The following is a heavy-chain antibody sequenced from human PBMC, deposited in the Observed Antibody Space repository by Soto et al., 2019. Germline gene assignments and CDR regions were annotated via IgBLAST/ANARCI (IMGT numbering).Heavy chain of an antibody. CDR3: ATNERGGYSGYDWASFYYGMDV. Sequence: SETLSLTCTVSGGSISSGGYYWSWIRQHPGKGLEWIGYIYYSGSTYYNPSLKSRVTISVDTSKNQFSLKLSSVTAADTAVYYCATNERGGYSGYDWASFYYGMDVWGQGTTVTVSS. CDR1: GGSISSGGYY. V-gene: IGHV4-31*03. CDR2: IYYSGST. J-gene: IGHJ6*02. D-gene: IGHD5-12*01.